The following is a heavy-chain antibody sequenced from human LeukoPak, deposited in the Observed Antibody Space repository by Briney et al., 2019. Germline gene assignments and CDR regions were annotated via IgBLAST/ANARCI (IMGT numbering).Heavy chain of an antibody. V-gene: IGHV3-7*03. CDR1: GFTFSSHW. CDR2: IKEDGSKK. D-gene: IGHD3/OR15-3a*01. Sequence: GGSLRLSCAASGFTFSSHWMTWVRQAPGKGLEWVANIKEDGSKKNYVDSVKGRFTISRDNAKNSLYLQMNSLRAEDTAIYYCAKNFSMMVFWGPGTQVTVSS. CDR3: AKNFSMMVF. J-gene: IGHJ4*02.